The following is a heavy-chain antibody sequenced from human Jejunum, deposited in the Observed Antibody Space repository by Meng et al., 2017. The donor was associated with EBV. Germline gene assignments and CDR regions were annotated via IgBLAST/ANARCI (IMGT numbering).Heavy chain of an antibody. Sequence: GQRVGSGGGFVKPGESLRLSCAASGFTFTNSHMTWVRQAPGKGLEWVGRIKRTTDGGTTDYAAPVKGRFTISRDDSKNTLYLQMNSLKTEDTAVYYCTDVGGGMIWGQGILVTVSS. J-gene: IGHJ4*02. V-gene: IGHV3-15*01. D-gene: IGHD3-16*01. CDR2: IKRTTDGGTT. CDR1: GFTFTNSH. CDR3: TDVGGGMI.